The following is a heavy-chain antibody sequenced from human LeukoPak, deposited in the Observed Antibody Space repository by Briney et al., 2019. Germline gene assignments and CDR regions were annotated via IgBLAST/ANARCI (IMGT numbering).Heavy chain of an antibody. D-gene: IGHD2-15*01. J-gene: IGHJ4*02. CDR3: ARGYCSGGSCFYFDY. CDR1: GFTFSSYG. V-gene: IGHV3-33*01. Sequence: GGSLRLSCTASGFTFSSYGMHWVRQAPGKGLEWVAVIWYDGSNKYYADSVEGRFTISRDNSKNTLYLQMNSLRAEDTAVYYCARGYCSGGSCFYFDYWGQGTLVTVSS. CDR2: IWYDGSNK.